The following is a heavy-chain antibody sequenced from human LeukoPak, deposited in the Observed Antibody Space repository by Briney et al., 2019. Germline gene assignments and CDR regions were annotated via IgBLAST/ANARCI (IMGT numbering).Heavy chain of an antibody. Sequence: SETLSLTCTVSGGSISNYYWTWIRQPPGKGLEWIGYICNSGSTNYNPSLKSRVTISVDTSKNQFSLKLSSVTAADTAVYYCARVGDYALKDWGQGNLVTVSS. CDR2: ICNSGST. J-gene: IGHJ4*02. V-gene: IGHV4-59*01. D-gene: IGHD4-17*01. CDR1: GGSISNYY. CDR3: ARVGDYALKD.